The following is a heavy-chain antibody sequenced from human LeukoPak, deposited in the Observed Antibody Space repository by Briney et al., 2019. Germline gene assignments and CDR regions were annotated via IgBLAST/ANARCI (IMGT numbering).Heavy chain of an antibody. V-gene: IGHV3-23*01. Sequence: PGGSLRLSCAASGFTFSSYAMSWVRQAPGKGLEWVSLIGGSGGNTYYADSVKGRFTISRDNSKNTLYLQMNSLRAEDTAVYYCAKGGFYSFFDYWGQGTLVPVSS. CDR3: AKGGFYSFFDY. J-gene: IGHJ4*02. CDR2: IGGSGGNT. D-gene: IGHD3-22*01. CDR1: GFTFSSYA.